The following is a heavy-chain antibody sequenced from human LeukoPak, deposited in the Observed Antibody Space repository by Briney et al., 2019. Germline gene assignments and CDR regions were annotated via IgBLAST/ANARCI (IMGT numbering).Heavy chain of an antibody. CDR1: GFTFSRYG. V-gene: IGHV3-30-3*01. J-gene: IGHJ5*02. Sequence: PGGSLRLSCAASGFTFSRYGLHWVRQAPGKGLEWVAVISFDGSNKYYADSVEGRFTISRDNSKNTLYLQMNSLRVEDTAVYSCTGYNWFDPWGQGTLVTVSS. CDR3: TGYNWFDP. D-gene: IGHD1-14*01. CDR2: ISFDGSNK.